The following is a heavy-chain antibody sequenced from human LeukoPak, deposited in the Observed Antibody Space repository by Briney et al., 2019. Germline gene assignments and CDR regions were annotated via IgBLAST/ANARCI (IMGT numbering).Heavy chain of an antibody. D-gene: IGHD3-10*01. Sequence: QPGGSLRLSCAASGFTFSSYAMSWVRQAPGKGLEWVSHISGSGGSTYYADSVKGRFTITKDNSKNTMYLQMNSLRAEDTAVYYCAKSPGGAFDIWGQGTMVTVSS. V-gene: IGHV3-23*01. CDR2: ISGSGGST. J-gene: IGHJ3*02. CDR1: GFTFSSYA. CDR3: AKSPGGAFDI.